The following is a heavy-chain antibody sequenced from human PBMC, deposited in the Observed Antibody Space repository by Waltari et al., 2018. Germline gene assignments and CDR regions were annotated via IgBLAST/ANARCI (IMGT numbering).Heavy chain of an antibody. Sequence: QVQLVESGGGVVQPGRSLRLSCAASGFTLSSYGMHWVRQAPGKGLEWVAVIWYDGSNKYYADSVKGRFTISRDNSKNTLYLQMNSLRAEDTAVYYCASYRYDLQSNDAFDIWGQGTMVTVSS. J-gene: IGHJ3*02. CDR1: GFTLSSYG. CDR2: IWYDGSNK. D-gene: IGHD1-26*01. CDR3: ASYRYDLQSNDAFDI. V-gene: IGHV3-33*01.